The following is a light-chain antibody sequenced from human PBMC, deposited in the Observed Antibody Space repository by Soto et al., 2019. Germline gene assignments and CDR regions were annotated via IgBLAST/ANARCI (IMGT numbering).Light chain of an antibody. CDR1: QSINSW. CDR2: DAS. J-gene: IGKJ1*01. V-gene: IGKV1-5*01. Sequence: DIQMTQSPSTLSTSVGDRVTITCRASQSINSWLAWYQQKPGKAPKLLIYDASSLESGVPSRFSGSGSGTEFTLTISRLQPDDFATYYCQQYNSYSWTFGQGTKVEIK. CDR3: QQYNSYSWT.